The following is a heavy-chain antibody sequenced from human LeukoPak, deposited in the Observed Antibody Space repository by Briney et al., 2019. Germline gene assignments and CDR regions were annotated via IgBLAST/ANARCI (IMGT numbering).Heavy chain of an antibody. V-gene: IGHV3-30*04. CDR1: GFTFSTYS. CDR2: ISYDGSNK. D-gene: IGHD5-18*01. J-gene: IGHJ6*02. CDR3: ARGGYNPQYYYYAMDV. Sequence: PGGSLRLSCAVSGFTFSTYSMHWVRQAPGKGLEWVAVISYDGSNKYYADSVKGRFTISRDNSKNTLYLQMNSLRDEDTAVYYCARGGYNPQYYYYAMDVWGQGTTVTVSS.